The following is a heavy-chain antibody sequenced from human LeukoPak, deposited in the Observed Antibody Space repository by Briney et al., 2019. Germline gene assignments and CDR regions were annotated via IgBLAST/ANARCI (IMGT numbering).Heavy chain of an antibody. J-gene: IGHJ4*02. Sequence: KPSETLSLTCTVSGDSIRNKYWSWLPQRPGKGLEWFGFIHHSGGTNYNPSFKSRFTISVDTSKNQFSLKLTSVTAADTAVYYCARTDDYYDRSGFFLYFFDHWGPGTPVTVSP. V-gene: IGHV4-59*01. D-gene: IGHD3-22*01. CDR3: ARTDDYYDRSGFFLYFFDH. CDR1: GDSIRNKY. CDR2: IHHSGGT.